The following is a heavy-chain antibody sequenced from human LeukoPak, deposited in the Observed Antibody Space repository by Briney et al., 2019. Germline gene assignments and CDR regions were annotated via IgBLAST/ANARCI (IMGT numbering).Heavy chain of an antibody. V-gene: IGHV3-64*01. J-gene: IGHJ4*02. CDR2: ISSNGGST. D-gene: IGHD6-19*01. Sequence: PGGSLRLSCAASGFTFSSYAMHWVRQAPGKGLEYVSAISSNGGSTYYANSVKGRFTISRDNSKNTLYLQMGSLRAEDMAVYYCAREPIAVAPFDYWGQGTLVTVSS. CDR3: AREPIAVAPFDY. CDR1: GFTFSSYA.